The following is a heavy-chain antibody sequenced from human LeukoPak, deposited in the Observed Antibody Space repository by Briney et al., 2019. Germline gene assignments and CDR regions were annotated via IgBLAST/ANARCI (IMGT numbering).Heavy chain of an antibody. V-gene: IGHV4-30-4*08. D-gene: IGHD6-25*01. CDR2: IYYSGST. CDR3: GFSEGDF. J-gene: IGHJ4*02. Sequence: SETLSLTCTVSGGSISSGGYYWSWIRQHPGKGLEWIGYIYYSGSTYYNPSLESRLTMSIDTSKNQFSLKLSSVTAADTAMYFCGFSEGDFWGQGAPVTVSS. CDR1: GGSISSGGYY.